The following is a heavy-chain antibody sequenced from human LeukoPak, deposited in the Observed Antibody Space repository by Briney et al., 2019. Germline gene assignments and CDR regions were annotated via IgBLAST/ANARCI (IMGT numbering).Heavy chain of an antibody. Sequence: PGGSLRLSCAASGFTFSSYAMSWVRQAPGKGLEWVSAISGSGGSTYYADSVKGRFTISRDNSKNTLYLHMNSLRAEDTAVYYCAKDMRILYCSGGSCYFDYWGQGTLVTVSS. CDR3: AKDMRILYCSGGSCYFDY. D-gene: IGHD2-15*01. J-gene: IGHJ4*02. CDR2: ISGSGGST. V-gene: IGHV3-23*01. CDR1: GFTFSSYA.